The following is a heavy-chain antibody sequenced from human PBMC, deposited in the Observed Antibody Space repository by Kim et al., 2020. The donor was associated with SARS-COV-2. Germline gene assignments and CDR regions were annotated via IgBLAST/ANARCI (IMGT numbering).Heavy chain of an antibody. CDR2: MNPNSGNT. CDR1: GYTFTSYD. V-gene: IGHV1-8*01. J-gene: IGHJ5*02. D-gene: IGHD3-10*01. Sequence: ASVKVSCKASGYTFTSYDINWVRQATGQGLEWMGWMNPNSGNTGYAQKFQGRVTMTRNTSISTAYMELSSLRSDTAVYYCARGSEGPSGSYYGNWFDPWG. CDR3: ARGSEGPSGSYYGNWFDP.